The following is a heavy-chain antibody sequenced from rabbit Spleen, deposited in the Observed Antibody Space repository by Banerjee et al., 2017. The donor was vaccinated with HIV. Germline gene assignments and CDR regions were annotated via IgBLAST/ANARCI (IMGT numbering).Heavy chain of an antibody. CDR3: ARDAASSFSSYGMDL. V-gene: IGHV1S45*01. J-gene: IGHJ6*01. CDR1: GFALSSYY. Sequence: QQQLEESGGDLVKPGGSLTLTCTASGFALSSYYMCWVRQAPGKGLEWMGCVDVGSSGCTYFATWAKGRFTISKTSSTTVTLQMTSLTAADTATYFCARDAASSFSSYGMDLWGQGTLVTVS. D-gene: IGHD8-1*01. CDR2: VDVGSSGCT.